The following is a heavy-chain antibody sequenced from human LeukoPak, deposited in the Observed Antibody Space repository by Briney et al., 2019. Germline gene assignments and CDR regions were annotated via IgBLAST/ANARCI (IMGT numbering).Heavy chain of an antibody. Sequence: SETLSLTCTVSGGSLSQYYWSWIRQPPGKGLEWIGFSYYSGFTHYNPSLRSRVTISVDTSKNQFSLRLSSVTAADTAMYYCARGVAARGSYYFDYWGQGTLVTVSS. V-gene: IGHV4-59*01. CDR2: SYYSGFT. D-gene: IGHD6-13*01. J-gene: IGHJ4*02. CDR3: ARGVAARGSYYFDY. CDR1: GGSLSQYY.